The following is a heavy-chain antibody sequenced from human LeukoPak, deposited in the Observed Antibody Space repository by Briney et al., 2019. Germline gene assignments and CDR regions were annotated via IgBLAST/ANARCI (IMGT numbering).Heavy chain of an antibody. CDR2: ISAYNGNT. J-gene: IGHJ4*02. CDR1: GYTFTSSG. V-gene: IGHV1-18*01. D-gene: IGHD2-2*01. Sequence: VASVKVSCKASGYTFTSSGISWVRQVPGQGLEWMGWISAYNGNTNFAQKFQGRVTMTTDTSTSTAYMELRSLKSDDTAVYYCARDASLTIVSTAEFEYWGQGTLVTVSS. CDR3: ARDASLTIVSTAEFEY.